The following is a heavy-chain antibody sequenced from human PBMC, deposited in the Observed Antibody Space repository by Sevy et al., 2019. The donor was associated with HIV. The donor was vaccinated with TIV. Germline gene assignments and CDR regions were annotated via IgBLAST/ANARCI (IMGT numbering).Heavy chain of an antibody. V-gene: IGHV3-9*01. CDR1: GFTFDDYA. CDR2: ISWNSGSI. D-gene: IGHD3-22*01. CDR3: AKDRGLGSPNDYDGSGYYGPLDY. Sequence: GGSLRLSCAASGFTFDDYAMHWVRQAPGKGLEWVSGISWNSGSIGYAESVKGRFTISRDNAKNSLYLQMNSLSAEDTALYYCAKDRGLGSPNDYDGSGYYGPLDYWGQGTLVTVSS. J-gene: IGHJ4*02.